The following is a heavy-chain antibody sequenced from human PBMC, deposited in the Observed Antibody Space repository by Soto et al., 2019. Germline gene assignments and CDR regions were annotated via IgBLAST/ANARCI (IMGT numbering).Heavy chain of an antibody. Sequence: QVQLVQSGAEVKKPGSSVKVSCKASGGTFSTYAISWVRQAPGQGLEWMGGIIPLFGAVHYAQKFQGRVSITRDTSASTVYMELTGLKSEDTAVYYCARDTETLGPRANDALDIWGQGTMVTVSS. CDR3: ARDTETLGPRANDALDI. J-gene: IGHJ3*02. D-gene: IGHD3-3*02. CDR1: GGTFSTYA. CDR2: IIPLFGAV. V-gene: IGHV1-69*06.